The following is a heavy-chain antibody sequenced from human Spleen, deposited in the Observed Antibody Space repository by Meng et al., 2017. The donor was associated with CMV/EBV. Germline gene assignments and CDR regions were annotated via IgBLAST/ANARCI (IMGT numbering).Heavy chain of an antibody. Sequence: GGSLRLSCAASGFTFDDYAMHWVRQAPGKGLEWVSGISWNSGSIGYADSVKGRFTISRDNAKNSLYLQMNSLRAEDTAVYYCAREPAVAGFDYWGQGTLVTVSS. CDR2: ISWNSGSI. CDR1: GFTFDDYA. D-gene: IGHD6-19*01. CDR3: AREPAVAGFDY. J-gene: IGHJ4*02. V-gene: IGHV3-9*01.